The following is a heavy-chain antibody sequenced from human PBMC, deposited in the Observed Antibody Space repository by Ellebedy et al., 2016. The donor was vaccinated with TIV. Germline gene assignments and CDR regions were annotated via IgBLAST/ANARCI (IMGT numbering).Heavy chain of an antibody. D-gene: IGHD6-13*01. CDR2: IYSGGDT. Sequence: GESLKISCVASGFTVSSNYMSWVRQAPGKGLEWVSVIYSGGDTYYADSVKGRFTISRDNSNNTLYLQMNSLRAEDTAVYYCASKRFGYSSTWYRGWYFDLWGRGTLVTVSS. V-gene: IGHV3-53*01. CDR1: GFTVSSNY. CDR3: ASKRFGYSSTWYRGWYFDL. J-gene: IGHJ2*01.